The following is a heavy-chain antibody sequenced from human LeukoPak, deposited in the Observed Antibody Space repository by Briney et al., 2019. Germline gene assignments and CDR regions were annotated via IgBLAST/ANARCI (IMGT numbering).Heavy chain of an antibody. V-gene: IGHV4-39*02. CDR2: VYYTGST. J-gene: IGHJ4*02. Sequence: SETLSLTCTVSGGSISSSSYYWGWIRQPPGKGLEWIGSVYYTGSTYYKPSLKSRVTISVDTSKNHFSLKLNSVTAADTAMYFCARLSGYYDFWSGDSWFDYWGQGILVTVSS. CDR3: ARLSGYYDFWSGDSWFDY. CDR1: GGSISSSSYY. D-gene: IGHD3-3*01.